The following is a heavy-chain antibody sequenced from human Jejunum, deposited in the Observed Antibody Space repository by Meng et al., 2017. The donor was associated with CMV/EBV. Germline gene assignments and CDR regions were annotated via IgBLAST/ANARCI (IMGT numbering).Heavy chain of an antibody. D-gene: IGHD1-7*01. Sequence: SGGLIDKYICSWIRQPPGKGLEWIGYIFYRQWAYYGPSRKSRVTISVDTSNNLCSLRLSSVTAADTAVYFCAREHWNYFRLIDSWGQGTQVTVSS. V-gene: IGHV4-59*12. CDR3: AREHWNYFRLIDS. CDR1: GGLIDKYI. J-gene: IGHJ4*02. CDR2: IFYRQWA.